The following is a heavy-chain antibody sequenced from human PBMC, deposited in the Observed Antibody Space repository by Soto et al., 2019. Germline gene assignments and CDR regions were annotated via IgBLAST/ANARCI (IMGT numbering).Heavy chain of an antibody. D-gene: IGHD3-16*01. Sequence: EVQLVESGGGLIQPGGSLRLSCAASGVTVNTNYMSWVRQSPGKGLEWVSLIESGGSIYYADSEKGRFTISRDIFKNTLSLQMNSLRVEDTAVYYCASTTVWKNAFEIWGRGTRVAVSS. CDR1: GVTVNTNY. CDR3: ASTTVWKNAFEI. V-gene: IGHV3-53*01. CDR2: IESGGSI. J-gene: IGHJ3*02.